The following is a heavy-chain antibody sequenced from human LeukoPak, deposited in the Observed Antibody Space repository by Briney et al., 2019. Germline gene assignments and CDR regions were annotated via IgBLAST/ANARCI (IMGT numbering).Heavy chain of an antibody. D-gene: IGHD5-18*01. CDR3: AKGAWIQLWFPSPEDY. CDR1: GFTFSSYA. V-gene: IGHV3-23*01. CDR2: ISGSGGST. Sequence: PGGSLRLSCAASGFTFSSYAMSWVRQAPGKGLEWVSAISGSGGSTYYADSVKGRFTISRDNSKNTLYLQMNSLRAGDTAVYYCAKGAWIQLWFPSPEDYWGQGTLVTVSS. J-gene: IGHJ4*02.